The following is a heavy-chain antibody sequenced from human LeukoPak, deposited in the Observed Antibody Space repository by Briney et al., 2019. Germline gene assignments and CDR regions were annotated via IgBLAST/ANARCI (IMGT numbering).Heavy chain of an antibody. V-gene: IGHV3-33*01. D-gene: IGHD3-22*01. CDR2: IWYDGSNK. J-gene: IGHJ4*02. Sequence: GGSLRLSCAASGFTFSSYGMHWVRQAPGKGLEWVAGIWYDGSNKYYADSVKGRFTISRDNSKNTLYLQMDSLRAEDTAVYYCARDDEYYDSSGYLNYWGQGTLVTVSS. CDR1: GFTFSSYG. CDR3: ARDDEYYDSSGYLNY.